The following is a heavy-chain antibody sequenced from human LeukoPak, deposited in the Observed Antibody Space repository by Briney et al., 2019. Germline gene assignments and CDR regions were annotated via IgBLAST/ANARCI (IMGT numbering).Heavy chain of an antibody. CDR2: INNDGSGK. V-gene: IGHV3-7*01. Sequence: GGSLRLSCAASGFTFSNYLMIGLREAPGKAPVWVASINNDGSGKYFLDSVKNRFIISRDNAKNSLDLQINNLNVDDTVIYYCARDDGDVWGIGTTVTVSS. J-gene: IGHJ6*03. CDR1: GFTFSNYL. CDR3: ARDDGDV.